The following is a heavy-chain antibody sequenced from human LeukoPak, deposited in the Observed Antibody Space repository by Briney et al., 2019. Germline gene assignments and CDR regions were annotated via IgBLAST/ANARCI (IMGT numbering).Heavy chain of an antibody. Sequence: PGGSLRLSCAAPGLTFSNYAMSWVRQAPGKGLEWVSGISDSGGSTYYADSVKGRFIISRDNSKNTLYLQMNSLRAEDTAVYYCAKRGIMIRGVNIIGFHKEAYYFDCWGQGTLVTVSS. J-gene: IGHJ4*02. D-gene: IGHD3-10*01. CDR1: GLTFSNYA. V-gene: IGHV3-23*01. CDR3: AKRGIMIRGVNIIGFHKEAYYFDC. CDR2: ISDSGGST.